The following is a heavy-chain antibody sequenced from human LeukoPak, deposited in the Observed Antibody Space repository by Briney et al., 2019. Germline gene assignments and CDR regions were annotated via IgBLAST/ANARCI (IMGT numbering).Heavy chain of an antibody. V-gene: IGHV3-74*01. CDR1: GFTFTSYW. CDR3: AAASGMTTVSS. CDR2: INSDGSST. J-gene: IGHJ5*02. D-gene: IGHD4-17*01. Sequence: PGGSLRLSCAASGFTFTSYWMNWVRQAPGKGLVWVSRINSDGSSTSYADSVKGRFTISRDNAKNTLYLQMNSLRAEDTAVYYCAAASGMTTVSSWGQGTLVTVSS.